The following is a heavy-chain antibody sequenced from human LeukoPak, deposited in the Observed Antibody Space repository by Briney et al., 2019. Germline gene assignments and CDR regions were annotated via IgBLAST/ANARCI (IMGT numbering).Heavy chain of an antibody. D-gene: IGHD2-2*01. CDR3: ARDRVPNYYGMDV. CDR1: GGTFSSYA. Sequence: SVKVSCKASGGTFSSYAISWVRQAPGQGLEWMGGIIPIFGTANYAQKFQGRVTITADESTSTAYMELSSLRSEDTAVYYCARDRVPNYYGMDVWGQGTTVTVSS. V-gene: IGHV1-69*13. J-gene: IGHJ6*02. CDR2: IIPIFGTA.